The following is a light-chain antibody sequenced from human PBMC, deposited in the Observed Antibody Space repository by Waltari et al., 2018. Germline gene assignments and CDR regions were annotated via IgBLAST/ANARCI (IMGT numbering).Light chain of an antibody. V-gene: IGKV3-20*01. CDR3: QKYDRLPAT. CDR1: QTVGKA. Sequence: EIVLTQSPGTLSLSPGETATLSCRASQTVGKALTWYQQKPGQAPRLLIYDTSRRAPGIPDRVSGSVFGTDFSLTISRLEPEDFAVYYCQKYDRLPATFGQGTKVEIK. CDR2: DTS. J-gene: IGKJ1*01.